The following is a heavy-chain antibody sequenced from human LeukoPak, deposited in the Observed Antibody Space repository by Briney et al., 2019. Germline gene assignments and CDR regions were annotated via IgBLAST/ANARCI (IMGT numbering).Heavy chain of an antibody. CDR3: ARDQRRWLQFGYDY. CDR2: IYYSGST. Sequence: PSETLSLTCTVSGGSISSGDYYWSWIRQPPGKGLEWIGYIYYSGSTYYNPSLKSRVTISVDTSKNQFSLKLSSVTAADTAVYYCARDQRRWLQFGYDYWGQGTLVTVSS. V-gene: IGHV4-30-4*08. CDR1: GGSISSGDYY. J-gene: IGHJ4*02. D-gene: IGHD5-24*01.